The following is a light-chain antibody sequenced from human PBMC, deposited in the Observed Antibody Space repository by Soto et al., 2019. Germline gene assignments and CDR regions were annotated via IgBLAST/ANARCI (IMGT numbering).Light chain of an antibody. CDR1: GSNIGSNP. CDR2: ASD. CDR3: SAWDDSLNGPV. Sequence: QSVLTQPPSASGTPGQRVSISCSGGGSNIGSNPVNWYQQLPGTAPKLLIYASDQRPSGVPDRFSGSKSGTSASLAISGLQSEDETDYYCSAWDDSLNGPVFGGWTKVTVL. J-gene: IGLJ2*01. V-gene: IGLV1-44*01.